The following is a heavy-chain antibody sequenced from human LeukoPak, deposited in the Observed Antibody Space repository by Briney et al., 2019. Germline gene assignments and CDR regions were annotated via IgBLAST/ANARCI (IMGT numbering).Heavy chain of an antibody. CDR1: IHLYW. J-gene: IGHJ4*02. D-gene: IGHD6-19*01. CDR2: IQGDGSEK. Sequence: GGSLRLSCGLWIHLYWMTWVRQAPGKGLEWVANIQGDGSEKSYVDAVKGRFTISRDNAKNSLYLQMNSLRAEDTAVYYCARALEYSSGWYDYWGQGTLVTVSS. CDR3: ARALEYSSGWYDY. V-gene: IGHV3-7*01.